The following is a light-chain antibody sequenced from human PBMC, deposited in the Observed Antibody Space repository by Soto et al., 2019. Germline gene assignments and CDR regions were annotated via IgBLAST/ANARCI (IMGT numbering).Light chain of an antibody. CDR1: RTNIVNNF. J-gene: IGLJ2*01. CDR2: GTN. Sequence: QSVLMQPPSVSAAPGQRVTISCSGSRTNIVNNFVSWYQQLPGTAPKLLIFGTNERPSGIPDRFSGSKSGTSATLGITGLQTGDEADYYCGTWDSSLNAFVLGGGTKVTVL. V-gene: IGLV1-51*02. CDR3: GTWDSSLNAFV.